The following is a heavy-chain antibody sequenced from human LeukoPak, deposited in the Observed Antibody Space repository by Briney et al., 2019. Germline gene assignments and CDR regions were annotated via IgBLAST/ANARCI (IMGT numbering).Heavy chain of an antibody. J-gene: IGHJ4*02. CDR2: IYYSGST. CDR1: GGSISSSSYY. V-gene: IGHV4-39*02. Sequence: ASETLSLTCTVSGGSISSSSYYWGWIRQPPGKGLEWIGSIYYSGSTYYNPSLKSRVTISVDTSKNQFSLKLSSVTAADTAVYYCARERGSGWLQTPDGYFDYWGQGTLVNGSS. CDR3: ARERGSGWLQTPDGYFDY. D-gene: IGHD5-24*01.